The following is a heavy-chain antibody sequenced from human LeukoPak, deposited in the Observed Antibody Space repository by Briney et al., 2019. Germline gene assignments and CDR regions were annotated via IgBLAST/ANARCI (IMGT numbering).Heavy chain of an antibody. Sequence: SETLSLTCTVSGGSISSYYWSWIRQPPGKGLEWIGYIYYSGSTNYNPSLKSRVTISVDTSKNQFSLKLGSVTAADTAVYYCASLGSWWAAFDIWGQGTMVTVSS. V-gene: IGHV4-59*08. CDR3: ASLGSWWAAFDI. D-gene: IGHD2-15*01. J-gene: IGHJ3*02. CDR1: GGSISSYY. CDR2: IYYSGST.